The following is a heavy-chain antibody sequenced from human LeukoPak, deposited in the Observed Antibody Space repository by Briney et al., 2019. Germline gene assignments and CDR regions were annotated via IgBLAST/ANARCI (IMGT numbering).Heavy chain of an antibody. D-gene: IGHD2/OR15-2a*01. J-gene: IGHJ4*02. CDR2: IRKKVNSYTT. CDR3: ARGYCRSTTSCYFDY. CDR1: GFTFSDHY. Sequence: GGSLRLSCAASGFTFSDHYMDWVRQAPGKGLEWVGLIRKKVNSYTTEYAATVKGRLTISRDDSKNSLYLQMNSLKTEDTAVYYCARGYCRSTTSCYFDYWGQGTLVTVSS. V-gene: IGHV3-72*01.